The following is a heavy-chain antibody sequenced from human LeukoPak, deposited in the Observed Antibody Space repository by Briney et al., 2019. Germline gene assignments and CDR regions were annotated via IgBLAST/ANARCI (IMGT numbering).Heavy chain of an antibody. CDR3: AKDFTYGGFTYFDY. CDR2: ITGSGSST. J-gene: IGHJ4*02. Sequence: GGSLRLSCAASGFTFSFYSMSWVRQAPGKGLEWVSAITGSGSSTYHADSVKGRFTISRDNSKNTLYLQMNSLRAEDTAVYYCAKDFTYGGFTYFDYWGQGTLVTVSS. V-gene: IGHV3-23*01. CDR1: GFTFSFYS. D-gene: IGHD3-16*01.